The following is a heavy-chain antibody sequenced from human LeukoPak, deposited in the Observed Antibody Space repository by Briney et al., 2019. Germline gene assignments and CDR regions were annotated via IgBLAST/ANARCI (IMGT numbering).Heavy chain of an antibody. D-gene: IGHD5-18*01. Sequence: ASVKVSGKVSGYTLTELSMHWVRQAPGKGLEWMGGFDPEDGETIYAQKFQGRVTMTEDTSTDTAYMELSSLRSEDTAVYYCATVEGRGIQLWFYWGQGTLVTVSS. CDR3: ATVEGRGIQLWFY. CDR2: FDPEDGET. CDR1: GYTLTELS. V-gene: IGHV1-24*01. J-gene: IGHJ4*02.